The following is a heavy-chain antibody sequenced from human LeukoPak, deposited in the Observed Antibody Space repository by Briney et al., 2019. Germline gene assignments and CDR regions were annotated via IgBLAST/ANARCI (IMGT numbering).Heavy chain of an antibody. V-gene: IGHV3-15*01. J-gene: IGHJ3*02. CDR2: IKSKTGGGTT. Sequence: GGSLRLSCAASGFTFSNAWMSWVRQAPGKGLEWVGRIKSKTGGGTTDYAAPVKGRFTISRDDSKNTLYLQMNSLKTEDTAVYYCTSCITMIVTAAFDIWGQGTMVTVSS. CDR1: GFTFSNAW. D-gene: IGHD3-22*01. CDR3: TSCITMIVTAAFDI.